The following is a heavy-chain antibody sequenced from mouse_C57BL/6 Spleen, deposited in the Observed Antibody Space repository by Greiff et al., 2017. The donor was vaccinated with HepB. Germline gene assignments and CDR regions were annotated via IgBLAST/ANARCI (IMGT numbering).Heavy chain of an antibody. D-gene: IGHD1-1*01. CDR2: IHPNSGST. J-gene: IGHJ2*01. CDR3: ARYHHYYGSSFFDY. CDR1: GYTFTSYW. Sequence: VQLQQPGAELVKPGASVKLSCKASGYTFTSYWMHWVKQRPGQGLEWIGMIHPNSGSTNYNEKFKSKATLTIDKSSSTAYMQLSSLTSEDSAVYYGARYHHYYGSSFFDYWGQGTTLTVSS. V-gene: IGHV1-64*01.